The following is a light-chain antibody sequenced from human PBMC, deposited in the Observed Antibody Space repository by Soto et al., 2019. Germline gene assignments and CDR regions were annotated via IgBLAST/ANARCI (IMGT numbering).Light chain of an antibody. CDR1: QSVSNHY. V-gene: IGKV3-20*01. CDR2: GAS. J-gene: IGKJ5*01. Sequence: IVLTQTPGTLFLSPGERASLSCRASQSVSNHYLAWYQQKPGQAPRLLIYGASSRATGIPDRFSGSGSGTDFTLTISRLEPEDFAVYYCQQYGSSPFAFGQGTRLEIK. CDR3: QQYGSSPFA.